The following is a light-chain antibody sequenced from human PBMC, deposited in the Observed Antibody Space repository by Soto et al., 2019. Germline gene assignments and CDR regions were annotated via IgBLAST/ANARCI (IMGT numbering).Light chain of an antibody. Sequence: QSVLTQPPSASGTPGQRVTISCSGSNSNIGRNTVNWYQQFPGAAPNLLIHSDNQRPSGVPERFSGSRSGTSASLAISGLQSEDEADYYCAAWDESPNVPVFGGETKLPVL. J-gene: IGLJ3*02. CDR2: SDN. V-gene: IGLV1-44*01. CDR1: NSNIGRNT. CDR3: AAWDESPNVPV.